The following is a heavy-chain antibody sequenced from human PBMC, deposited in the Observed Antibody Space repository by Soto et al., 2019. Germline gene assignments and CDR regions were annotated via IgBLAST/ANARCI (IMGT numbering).Heavy chain of an antibody. Sequence: QITLKESGPPLVKPTQTLTLTCTFSGFSLSTSGVGVGWIRQPPGKALEWLELSYWDDDKRYSPSLKSRLTIHNDTSKNQVVLIVANMDPVDTATYYCAHRSSSWGWFGRWGQGTLVTVSS. V-gene: IGHV2-5*02. D-gene: IGHD6-13*01. CDR2: SYWDDDK. CDR3: AHRSSSWGWFGR. CDR1: GFSLSTSGVG. J-gene: IGHJ5*02.